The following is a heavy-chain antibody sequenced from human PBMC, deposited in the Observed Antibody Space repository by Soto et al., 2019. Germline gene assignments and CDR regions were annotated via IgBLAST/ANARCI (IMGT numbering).Heavy chain of an antibody. CDR2: IYYSGST. CDR3: ARDRPDCSGGSCSIPTFDY. CDR1: GGSISSGGYY. J-gene: IGHJ4*02. Sequence: SETLSLTCTVSGGSISSGGYYWSWIRRHPGKGLEWIGYIYYSGSTYYNPSLKSRVTISVDTSKNQFSLKLSSVTAADTAVYYCARDRPDCSGGSCSIPTFDYWGQGTLVTVSS. V-gene: IGHV4-31*03. D-gene: IGHD2-15*01.